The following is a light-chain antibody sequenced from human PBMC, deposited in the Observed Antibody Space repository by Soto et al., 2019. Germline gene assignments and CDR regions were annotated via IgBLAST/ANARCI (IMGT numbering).Light chain of an antibody. CDR2: EGS. V-gene: IGLV2-14*02. J-gene: IGLJ3*02. CDR3: SSDVSFYTLGV. CDR1: SSDVGSYNL. Sequence: QSVLTQPASVSGSPGQSITISCTGTSSDVGSYNLVSWFQQHPGKAPKLMIYEGSKRPSGVSNRFSGSMSGNTASLTISGLQPDDEAVYFCSSDVSFYTLGVFGGGTKLTVL.